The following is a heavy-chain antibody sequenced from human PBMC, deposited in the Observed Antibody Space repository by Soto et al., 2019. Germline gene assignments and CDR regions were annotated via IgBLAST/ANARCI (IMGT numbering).Heavy chain of an antibody. CDR1: GGTFSSYA. CDR3: AITSTIFGVVTLDY. J-gene: IGHJ4*02. CDR2: IIPIFGTA. V-gene: IGHV1-69*13. D-gene: IGHD3-3*01. Sequence: SVKVSCKASGGTFSSYAISWVRQAPGQGLEWMGGIIPIFGTANYAQKFQGRVTVTADESTSTAYMELSSLRSEDTAVYYCAITSTIFGVVTLDYRGQGTLVTVSA.